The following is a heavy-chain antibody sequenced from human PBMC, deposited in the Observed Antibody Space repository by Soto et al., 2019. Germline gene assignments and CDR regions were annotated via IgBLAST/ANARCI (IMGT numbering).Heavy chain of an antibody. V-gene: IGHV3-48*01. D-gene: IGHD2-15*01. CDR2: ISSSSTTK. J-gene: IGHJ5*02. CDR3: ARDGCSGSNCLNWFDP. CDR1: GFTFSSYS. Sequence: GGSLRLSCAASGFTFSSYSMNWVRQAPGKGLEWVSYISSSSTTKYYADSVKGRFTISRDNAKNSLYLQMNSLRADDTVVYYCARDGCSGSNCLNWFDPWGQGTLVTVS.